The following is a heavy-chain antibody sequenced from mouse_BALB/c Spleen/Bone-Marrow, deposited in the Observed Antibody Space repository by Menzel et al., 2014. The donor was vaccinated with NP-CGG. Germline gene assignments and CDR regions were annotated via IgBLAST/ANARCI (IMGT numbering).Heavy chain of an antibody. Sequence: EVQLQQSGPELVKPGASVKISCKASGYSFTDYFMNWVKQSHGKSLEWIGRINPYNGVTFYNQKFKGKATLTVDKSSSTAHMELLSLTSEDSAVYYCGGVRLDYWGQGTTLTVSS. V-gene: IGHV1-37*01. CDR1: GYSFTDYF. J-gene: IGHJ2*01. CDR3: GGVRLDY. CDR2: INPYNGVT. D-gene: IGHD2-14*01.